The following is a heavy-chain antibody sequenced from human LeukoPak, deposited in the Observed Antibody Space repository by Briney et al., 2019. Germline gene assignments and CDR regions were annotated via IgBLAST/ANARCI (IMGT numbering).Heavy chain of an antibody. Sequence: ASVKVSCKASLYTSNKHRISCVRQAPGQGLEWMGWISCYNGDTHYAQKFQGRVTMTTDTSTTTAYMELRSLRSDDKALYYYARVPSNTSGRYAFILYGGQGTLVTVSS. J-gene: IGHJ4*02. D-gene: IGHD2-2*01. CDR1: LYTSNKHR. V-gene: IGHV1-18*01. CDR3: ARVPSNTSGRYAFILY. CDR2: ISCYNGDT.